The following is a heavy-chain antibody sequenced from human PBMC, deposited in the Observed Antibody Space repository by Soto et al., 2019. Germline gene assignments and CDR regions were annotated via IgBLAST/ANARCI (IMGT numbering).Heavy chain of an antibody. CDR1: GDSIRSSSHY. CDR3: YIDGF. D-gene: IGHD3-10*01. CDR2: FYYSGSP. V-gene: IGHV4-39*01. Sequence: QVQLQESGPGLVKPSETLSLTCTVSGDSIRSSSHYWAWNRQPPGKGLEWIGGFYYSGSPYYNPSRKSRVTMSVYTSKNQFSLNLNSVTAADTAVYYCYIDGFWGQGTLVTVSS. J-gene: IGHJ1*01.